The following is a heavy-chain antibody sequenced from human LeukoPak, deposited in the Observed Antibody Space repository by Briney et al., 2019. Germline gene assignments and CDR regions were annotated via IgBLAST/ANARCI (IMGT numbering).Heavy chain of an antibody. CDR3: AKDRYCSSTSRRSNPDIEYYFDY. CDR1: GFTFSSYG. V-gene: IGHV3-30*02. CDR2: IRYDGSNK. J-gene: IGHJ4*02. D-gene: IGHD2-2*01. Sequence: GGSLRLSCAASGFTFSSYGMHWVRQAPGKGLEWVAFIRYDGSNKYYADSVKGRFTISRDNSKNTLYLQMNSLRAEDTAVYYCAKDRYCSSTSRRSNPDIEYYFDYWGQGTLVTVSS.